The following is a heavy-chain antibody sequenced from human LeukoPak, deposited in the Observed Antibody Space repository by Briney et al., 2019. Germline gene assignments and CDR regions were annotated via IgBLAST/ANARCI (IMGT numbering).Heavy chain of an antibody. V-gene: IGHV1-46*01. CDR1: GYTFTSYY. Sequence: ASVKLSCKASGYTFTSYYMHWVRQAHGQGLEWMGIINPSGGGTSYAQKFQGRVTMTRDTSTSTVYMELSSLRSEDTAVYYCARDRGDGYNVVDYWGQGTLVTVSS. CDR2: INPSGGGT. D-gene: IGHD5-24*01. CDR3: ARDRGDGYNVVDY. J-gene: IGHJ4*02.